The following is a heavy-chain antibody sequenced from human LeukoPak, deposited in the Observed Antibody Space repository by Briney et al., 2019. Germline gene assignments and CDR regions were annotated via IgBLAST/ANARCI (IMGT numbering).Heavy chain of an antibody. J-gene: IGHJ4*02. CDR1: RFTFNNYG. CDR3: ARDSSGYYYDSAELDY. D-gene: IGHD3-22*01. CDR2: IRFDGSNK. V-gene: IGHV3-30*02. Sequence: PGGSLRLSCAASRFTFNNYGMHWVRQAPGKGLEWVAFIRFDGSNKYYADSVKGRFTISRDNSKNTLYLQMNSLRAEDTAVYYCARDSSGYYYDSAELDYWGQGTLVTVSS.